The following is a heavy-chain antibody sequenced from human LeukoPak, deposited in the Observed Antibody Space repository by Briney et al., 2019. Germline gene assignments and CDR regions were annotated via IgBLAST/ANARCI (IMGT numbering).Heavy chain of an antibody. Sequence: QPSETLSLTCAVYGGSFSGYYWSWIRQPSGKGLEWIGEINHSGSTNYNPSLKSRVTISVDTSKNQFSLKLSSVTAADTAVYYCASRLLRFLEWLGDQGDYYYGMDVWGQGTTVTVSS. CDR1: GGSFSGYY. CDR2: INHSGST. D-gene: IGHD3-3*01. V-gene: IGHV4-34*01. J-gene: IGHJ6*02. CDR3: ASRLLRFLEWLGDQGDYYYGMDV.